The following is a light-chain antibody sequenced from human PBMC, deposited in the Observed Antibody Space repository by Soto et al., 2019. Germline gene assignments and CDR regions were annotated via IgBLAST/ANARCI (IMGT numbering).Light chain of an antibody. Sequence: QSALTQPRSVSGSPGQSVTISCTGTSSDVGGYNYVSWYQQHPGKAPKLMIYDVSKRPSGVPDRFSGSKSGNTASLTISGLQAEDGADYYSRSYKRSNTLVVFGGGTKLTVL. CDR2: DVS. V-gene: IGLV2-11*01. J-gene: IGLJ2*01. CDR3: RSYKRSNTLVV. CDR1: SSDVGGYNY.